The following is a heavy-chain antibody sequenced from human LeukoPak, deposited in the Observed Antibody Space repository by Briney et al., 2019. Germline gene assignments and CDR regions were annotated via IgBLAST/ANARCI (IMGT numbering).Heavy chain of an antibody. V-gene: IGHV3-21*01. Sequence: PGGSLRLSCAASGFTFSSYSMNWVRQAPGKGLEWVSSIGSSSSYIYYADSVKGRFTISRDNSKNTLYLQMNSLRAEDTAVYYCARGEWLRSSQDLLIDYWGQGTLVTVSS. CDR2: IGSSSSYI. J-gene: IGHJ4*02. CDR3: ARGEWLRSSQDLLIDY. CDR1: GFTFSSYS. D-gene: IGHD5-12*01.